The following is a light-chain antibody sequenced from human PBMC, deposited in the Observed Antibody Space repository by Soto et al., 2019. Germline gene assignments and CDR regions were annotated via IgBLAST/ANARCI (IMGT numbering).Light chain of an antibody. CDR2: LNSDGSH. V-gene: IGLV4-69*01. CDR1: SGHSSYA. J-gene: IGLJ2*01. Sequence: QSVLTQSPSASASLGASVKLTCTLSSGHSSYAIAWHQQQPEKGPRYLMKLNSDGSHGKGDGIPDRFSGSSSGAERYLTISSLQSEDEADYYCQTWGTGTVVFGGGTKLTV. CDR3: QTWGTGTVV.